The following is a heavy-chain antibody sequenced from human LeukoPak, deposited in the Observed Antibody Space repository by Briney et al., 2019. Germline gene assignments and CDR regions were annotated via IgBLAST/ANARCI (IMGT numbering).Heavy chain of an antibody. J-gene: IGHJ6*02. D-gene: IGHD6-19*01. Sequence: ASVKVSCKASGYTLTGYYMHWVRQAPGQGLEWMGWINPNSGGTNYAQKFQGRVTMTRDTSISTAYMELSRLRSDDTAVYYCARVKEVAGPSYYYYYGMDVWGQGTTVTVSS. CDR1: GYTLTGYY. CDR2: INPNSGGT. V-gene: IGHV1-2*02. CDR3: ARVKEVAGPSYYYYYGMDV.